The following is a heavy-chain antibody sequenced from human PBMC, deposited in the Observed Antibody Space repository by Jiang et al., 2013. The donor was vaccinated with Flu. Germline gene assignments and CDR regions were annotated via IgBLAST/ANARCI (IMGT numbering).Heavy chain of an antibody. J-gene: IGHJ3*02. CDR2: IIPILGIA. CDR3: ATSPDYSNRAFDI. V-gene: IGHV1-69*02. CDR1: GGTFSSYT. D-gene: IGHD4-11*01. Sequence: GGTFSSYTISWVRQAPGQGLEWMGRIIPILGIANYAQKFQGRVTITADKSTSTAYMELSSLRSEDTAVYYCATSPDYSNRAFDIWGQGTMVTVSS.